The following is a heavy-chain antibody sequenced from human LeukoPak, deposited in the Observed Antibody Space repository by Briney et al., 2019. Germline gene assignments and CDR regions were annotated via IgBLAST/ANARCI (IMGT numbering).Heavy chain of an antibody. CDR3: ARAFPYYDILTGYYTDAFDI. Sequence: SETLSLTCTVSGGSISSYYWSWIRQPPGKGLEWIGYIYYSGSTNYNPPLKSRVTISVDTSKNQFSLKLSSVTAADTAVYYCARAFPYYDILTGYYTDAFDIWGQGTMVTVSS. V-gene: IGHV4-59*01. J-gene: IGHJ3*02. D-gene: IGHD3-9*01. CDR1: GGSISSYY. CDR2: IYYSGST.